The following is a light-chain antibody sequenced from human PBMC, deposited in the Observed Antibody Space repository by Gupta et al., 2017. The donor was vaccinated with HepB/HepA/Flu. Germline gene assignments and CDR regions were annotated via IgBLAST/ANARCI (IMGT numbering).Light chain of an antibody. Sequence: SYVLAQPPSVSVAPGKTATITCGGNNIGSKTVHWYQRKPGRAPVVLNYFPTGRPSGVPERVSDSKSENTAALTISGGEAGDEADDYCQVWDSSTDHPGVFGGGTKLTVL. J-gene: IGLJ3*02. CDR2: FPT. CDR3: QVWDSSTDHPGV. V-gene: IGLV3-21*04. CDR1: NIGSKT.